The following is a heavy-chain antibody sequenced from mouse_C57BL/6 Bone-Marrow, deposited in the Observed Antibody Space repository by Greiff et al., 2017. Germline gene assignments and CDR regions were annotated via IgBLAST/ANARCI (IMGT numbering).Heavy chain of an antibody. Sequence: VQLVESGAELVMPGASVKLSCKASGYTFTSYWMHWVKQRPGQGLEWIGEIDPSDSYTNYNQKFKGKSTLTEDKSSSTAYMQLSSLTSEDSAVYYCAREGNWGLFDYWGQGTTLTVSS. CDR1: GYTFTSYW. CDR2: IDPSDSYT. D-gene: IGHD4-1*01. V-gene: IGHV1-69*01. CDR3: AREGNWGLFDY. J-gene: IGHJ2*01.